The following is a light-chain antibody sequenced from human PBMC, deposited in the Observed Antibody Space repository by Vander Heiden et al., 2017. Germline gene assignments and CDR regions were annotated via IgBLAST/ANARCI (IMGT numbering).Light chain of an antibody. Sequence: QSALTQPASVSGSPGQSITISCPGTSSDVGGYNYVSWYQQHPGNAPKLMIYEVSKRPAGVSNRFSGSKSGNTASLTISGLQAEDEADYYCSAYTSSSTRVFGGGTKLTVL. CDR2: EVS. CDR3: SAYTSSSTRV. CDR1: SSDVGGYNY. V-gene: IGLV2-14*01. J-gene: IGLJ2*01.